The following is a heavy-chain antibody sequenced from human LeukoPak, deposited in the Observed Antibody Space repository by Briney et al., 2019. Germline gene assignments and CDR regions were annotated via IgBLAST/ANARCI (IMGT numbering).Heavy chain of an antibody. Sequence: ASVKVSCKASGYTFTSYDINWVRQATGQGLEWMGWMNPNSGNTGYAQKFQGRVTMTRNTSISTAYMELSSLRSEDTAVYYRARGRRYCSSTSCYYYFDYWGQGTLVTVSS. CDR1: GYTFTSYD. V-gene: IGHV1-8*01. CDR3: ARGRRYCSSTSCYYYFDY. J-gene: IGHJ4*02. CDR2: MNPNSGNT. D-gene: IGHD2-2*01.